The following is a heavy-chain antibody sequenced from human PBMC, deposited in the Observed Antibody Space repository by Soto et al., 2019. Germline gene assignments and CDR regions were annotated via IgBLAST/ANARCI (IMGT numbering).Heavy chain of an antibody. Sequence: SVKVSCKASGGTFSSYAISWVRQAPGQGLEWMGGIIPIFGTANYAQKFQGRVTITADKSTSTAYMELSSLRSEDTAVYYCAEYNWKYRAVHYYFDYWGQGTLVTVSS. J-gene: IGHJ4*02. CDR1: GGTFSSYA. D-gene: IGHD1-7*01. V-gene: IGHV1-69*06. CDR2: IIPIFGTA. CDR3: AEYNWKYRAVHYYFDY.